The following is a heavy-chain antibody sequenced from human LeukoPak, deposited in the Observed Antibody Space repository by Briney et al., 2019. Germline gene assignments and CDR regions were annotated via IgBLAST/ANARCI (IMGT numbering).Heavy chain of an antibody. CDR3: ATTPGIAVAGRLDY. CDR1: GFTFSSYS. J-gene: IGHJ4*02. V-gene: IGHV3-21*04. CDR2: ISSSSSYI. Sequence: PGGSLRLSCAASGFTFSSYSMNWVRQAPGKGLEWVSSISSSSSYIYYADSVKGRFTISRDNAKNSLYLQMNSLRAEDTALYYCATTPGIAVAGRLDYWGQGTLVTVSS. D-gene: IGHD6-19*01.